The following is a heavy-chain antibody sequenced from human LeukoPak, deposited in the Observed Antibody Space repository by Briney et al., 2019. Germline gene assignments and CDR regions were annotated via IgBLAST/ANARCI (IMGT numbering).Heavy chain of an antibody. CDR3: ARDVRGTTGTTVNDY. CDR1: GFTVSSNY. CDR2: IYSGGST. D-gene: IGHD1-1*01. Sequence: PGGSLRLSCAASGFTVSSNYMSWVRQAPGKGLEWVSVIYSGGSTYYADSVKGRFTISRDNSKNTLYLQMNSLRAEDTAVYYCARDVRGTTGTTVNDYWGQGTLVTVSS. V-gene: IGHV3-53*01. J-gene: IGHJ4*02.